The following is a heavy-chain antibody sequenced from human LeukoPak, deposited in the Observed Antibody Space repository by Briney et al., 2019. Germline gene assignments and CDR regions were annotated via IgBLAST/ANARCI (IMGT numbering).Heavy chain of an antibody. J-gene: IGHJ6*02. CDR3: ARDLGARRYGMDV. Sequence: ASVKVSCKVSGYTLTELSMHWVRQAPGQGLEWMGIINPSGGSTSYAQKFQGRVTMTRDTSTSTVYMELSSLRSEDTAVYYCARDLGARRYGMDVWGQGTTVTVSS. CDR1: GYTLTELS. D-gene: IGHD1-26*01. CDR2: INPSGGST. V-gene: IGHV1-46*01.